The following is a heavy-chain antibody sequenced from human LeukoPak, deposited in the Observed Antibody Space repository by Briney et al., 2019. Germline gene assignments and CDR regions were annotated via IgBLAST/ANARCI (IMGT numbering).Heavy chain of an antibody. CDR2: ISYDGSNK. J-gene: IGHJ4*02. D-gene: IGHD1-26*01. Sequence: GGSLRLSCAASGFTFSSYAMHWVRQAPGKGLEWVAVISYDGSNKYYADSVKGRFTISRDNSKNTLYLQMNSLRAEDTAVYYCATVVGATSSRFDYWGQGTLVTVSS. V-gene: IGHV3-30-3*01. CDR1: GFTFSSYA. CDR3: ATVVGATSSRFDY.